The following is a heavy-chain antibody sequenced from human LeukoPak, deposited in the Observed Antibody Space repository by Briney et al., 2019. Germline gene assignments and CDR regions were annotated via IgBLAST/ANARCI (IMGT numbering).Heavy chain of an antibody. J-gene: IGHJ4*02. Sequence: GESLKISGEGSGYSFTSYWISWVRQMPGRGLEWMGRIDPTDSYTNYSPSFQGHVTISADKSISTAYLQWSSLKASDTAMYYCARHGRGYDSDFDYWGQGALVTVSS. CDR1: GYSFTSYW. D-gene: IGHD5-12*01. CDR3: ARHGRGYDSDFDY. V-gene: IGHV5-10-1*01. CDR2: IDPTDSYT.